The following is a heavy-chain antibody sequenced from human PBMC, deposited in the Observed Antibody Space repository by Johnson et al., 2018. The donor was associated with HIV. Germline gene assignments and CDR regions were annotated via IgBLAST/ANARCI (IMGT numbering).Heavy chain of an antibody. CDR2: ISYDGSNK. CDR1: GFTFTSYA. J-gene: IGHJ3*02. V-gene: IGHV3-30-3*01. CDR3: ASISLGSEDDAFDI. Sequence: VQLVESGGGVVQPGRSLRLSCAASGFTFTSYAMHWVRQAPGKGLEWVALISYDGSNKYYADSVKGRFTISRDNSKNTLYLQMNSLRAEDTAVYYCASISLGSEDDAFDIWGQGTMVTVSS. D-gene: IGHD3-10*01.